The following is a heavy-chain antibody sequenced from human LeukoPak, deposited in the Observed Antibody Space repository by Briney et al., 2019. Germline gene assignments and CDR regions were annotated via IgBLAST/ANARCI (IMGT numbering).Heavy chain of an antibody. J-gene: IGHJ4*02. D-gene: IGHD5-12*01. CDR1: GGSISSGDYY. CDR2: IYYSGST. CDR3: ASGMGYRGHFDY. Sequence: PSETLSLTCTVSGGSISSGDYYWSWIRQPPGKGLEWIGYIYYSGSTYYNPSLKSRVTISVDASKNQFSLKLSSVTAADTAVYYCASGMGYRGHFDYWGQGTLVTVSS. V-gene: IGHV4-30-4*01.